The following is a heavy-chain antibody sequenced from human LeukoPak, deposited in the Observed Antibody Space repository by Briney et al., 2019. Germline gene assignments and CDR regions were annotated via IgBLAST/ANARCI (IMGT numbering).Heavy chain of an antibody. Sequence: SETLSLTCTVSGGSISSSSYYWGWIRQPPGKGLEWIGSIYYSGSTYYNPSLKSRVTISVDTSKNQFSLKLSSVTAADTAVYYCARDNAPIAADAFDIWGQGTMVTVS. V-gene: IGHV4-39*07. J-gene: IGHJ3*02. CDR3: ARDNAPIAADAFDI. D-gene: IGHD6-13*01. CDR2: IYYSGST. CDR1: GGSISSSSYY.